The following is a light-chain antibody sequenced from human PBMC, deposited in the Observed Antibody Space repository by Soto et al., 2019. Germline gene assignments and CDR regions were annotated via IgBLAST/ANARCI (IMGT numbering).Light chain of an antibody. Sequence: EIVLTQSPGTLSLSPGDRATLSCRASQSLNSDFLAWYQQKPGQAPRLLMYAAYRRATGIPDRFSGGGSGTDFTLTITRLEPEDSAVYFCQQYTGPPTTFGQGTRLEIK. CDR3: QQYTGPPTT. CDR1: QSLNSDF. V-gene: IGKV3-20*01. J-gene: IGKJ5*01. CDR2: AAY.